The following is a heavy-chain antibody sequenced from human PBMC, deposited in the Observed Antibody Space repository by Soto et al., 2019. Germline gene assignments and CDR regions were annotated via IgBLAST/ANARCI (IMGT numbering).Heavy chain of an antibody. CDR2: IIPIFGTA. V-gene: IGHV1-69*06. J-gene: IGHJ5*02. CDR3: AREVRLLLYGINWFDP. CDR1: GGTFSSYA. Sequence: SVKVSCKXSGGTFSSYAISWVRQAPGQGLEWMGGIIPIFGTANYAQKFQGRVTITADKSTSTAYMELSSLRSEDTAVYYCAREVRLLLYGINWFDPWGQGTLVTVSS. D-gene: IGHD3-22*01.